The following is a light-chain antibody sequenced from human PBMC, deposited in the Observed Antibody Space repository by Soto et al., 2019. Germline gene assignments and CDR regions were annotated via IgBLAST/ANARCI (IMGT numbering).Light chain of an antibody. CDR3: QAWDSSTAGV. CDR1: KLGDKY. CDR2: QDS. Sequence: SYELTQPPSVSVSPGQTASITCSGDKLGDKYTCWYQQKPGQSPVLVTYQDSKRPSGIPARFSGSNSGNTATLTISGTQAMDEADYYCQAWDSSTAGVFGTGTKLTVL. V-gene: IGLV3-1*01. J-gene: IGLJ1*01.